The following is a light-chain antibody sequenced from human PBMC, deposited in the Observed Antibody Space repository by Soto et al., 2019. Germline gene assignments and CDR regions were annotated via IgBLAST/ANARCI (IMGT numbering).Light chain of an antibody. CDR2: RAS. V-gene: IGKV1-39*01. Sequence: DIQMNQSPSSLSASVGDIVTISCRASQTISTSLNRYQQKPCTAPRLLVYRASSVKSGVPPRVSGSGSGRDFTLTISSLRPEAIATHCCEQSADSPPWTFGEGTKVEVK. CDR1: QTISTS. CDR3: EQSADSPPWT. J-gene: IGKJ1*01.